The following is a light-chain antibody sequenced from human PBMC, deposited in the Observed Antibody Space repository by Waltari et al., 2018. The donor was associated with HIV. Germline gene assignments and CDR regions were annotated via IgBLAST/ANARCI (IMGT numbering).Light chain of an antibody. Sequence: EIVMTQSPAILSVSPGERATLSCRASQSVRYNVAWYQQKPGQAPRLLIYGASSRATDIPARFSGSGSGTEFTLTISSLQSEDFAVYYCQHYNNWPPYSFGQGTKLEIK. V-gene: IGKV3-15*01. J-gene: IGKJ2*01. CDR3: QHYNNWPPYS. CDR1: QSVRYN. CDR2: GAS.